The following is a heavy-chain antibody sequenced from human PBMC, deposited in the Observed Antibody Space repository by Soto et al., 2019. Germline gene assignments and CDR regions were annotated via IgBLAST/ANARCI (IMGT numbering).Heavy chain of an antibody. D-gene: IGHD3-3*01. Sequence: QVQLVQSGAEVKKPGSSVKVSCKASGGTFSSYAISWVRQAPGQGLEWMGGIIPIFGTANYAQKFQGRVTITADEATSTAYMELSSLRSENTAVYYCARDDHYDFWSGCWHRAFDIWGQGTMVTVSS. J-gene: IGHJ3*02. CDR3: ARDDHYDFWSGCWHRAFDI. V-gene: IGHV1-69*01. CDR2: IIPIFGTA. CDR1: GGTFSSYA.